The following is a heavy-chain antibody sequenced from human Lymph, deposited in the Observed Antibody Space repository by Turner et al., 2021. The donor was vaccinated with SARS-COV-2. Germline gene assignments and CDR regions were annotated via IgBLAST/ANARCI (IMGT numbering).Heavy chain of an antibody. CDR3: AKGVRGVIIPEAFDI. D-gene: IGHD3-10*01. CDR1: GFTFSSYA. Sequence: QVQLVESGGGVVQPGRSLSLSCAASGFTFSSYAMHWVRQAPGQGLEWVALISYDGTNKYYADSVKGRFTISRDNSKNTLYLQMNSLRAEDTAVYYCAKGVRGVIIPEAFDIWGQGTMVTISS. J-gene: IGHJ3*02. V-gene: IGHV3-30-3*01. CDR2: ISYDGTNK.